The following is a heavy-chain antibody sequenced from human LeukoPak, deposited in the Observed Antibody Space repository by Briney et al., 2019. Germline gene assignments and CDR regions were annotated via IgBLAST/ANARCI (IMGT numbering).Heavy chain of an antibody. Sequence: SQTLSLTCAISGDGVSSNSAAWNWIRQSPSRGLEWLGRTYYRSKWYNDYAVSVKSRITINPDTSKNQFSLQLNSVTPEDTAVYYCARRTTMVRGVIIGDNDAFDIWGQGTMVTVSS. V-gene: IGHV6-1*01. D-gene: IGHD3-10*01. CDR2: TYYRSKWYN. J-gene: IGHJ3*02. CDR3: ARRTTMVRGVIIGDNDAFDI. CDR1: GDGVSSNSAA.